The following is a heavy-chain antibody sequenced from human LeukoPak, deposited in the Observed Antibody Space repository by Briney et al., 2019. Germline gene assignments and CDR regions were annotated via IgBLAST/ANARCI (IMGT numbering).Heavy chain of an antibody. V-gene: IGHV4-61*01. CDR3: ARDKRLAVAGV. CDR2: MFYSGST. CDR1: GGSVSSDSYC. J-gene: IGHJ4*02. Sequence: SETLSLTCTVSGGSVSSDSYCWSWIRQPPGKGLEWIGYMFYSGSTNYNPSLKSRVTISIDTSKKKFSLKMSSVTAADTAVYYCARDKRLAVAGVWGQGTLVTVSS. D-gene: IGHD6-19*01.